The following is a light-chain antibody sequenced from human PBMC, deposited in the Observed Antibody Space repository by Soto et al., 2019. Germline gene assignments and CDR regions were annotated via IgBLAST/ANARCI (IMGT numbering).Light chain of an antibody. CDR1: SGHSSYI. CDR2: LEGSGSY. J-gene: IGLJ3*02. Sequence: QPVLTQSSSASASLGSSVTLTCTLSSGHSSYIIAWHQQQPGKAPRYLMKLEGSGSYNKGGGVPDRFSGSSSGADRYLTISNLQFEDEADYYCETWDFNTRVFGGGTKLTVL. CDR3: ETWDFNTRV. V-gene: IGLV4-60*02.